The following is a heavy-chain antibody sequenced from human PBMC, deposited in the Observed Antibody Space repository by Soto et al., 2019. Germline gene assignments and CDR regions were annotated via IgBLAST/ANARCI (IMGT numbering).Heavy chain of an antibody. CDR1: GGSISSYY. V-gene: IGHV4-59*01. D-gene: IGHD3-10*01. CDR2: IYYSGST. Sequence: QVQLQESGPGLVKPSETLSLTCTVSGGSISSYYWSWIRQPPGKGLEWFGYIYYSGSTNYNPSLKSRVTISVDTSKNQFSLKLSSVTAADTAVYYCARVRYYYGSGSYYTSTYYFDYWGQGTLVTVSS. J-gene: IGHJ4*02. CDR3: ARVRYYYGSGSYYTSTYYFDY.